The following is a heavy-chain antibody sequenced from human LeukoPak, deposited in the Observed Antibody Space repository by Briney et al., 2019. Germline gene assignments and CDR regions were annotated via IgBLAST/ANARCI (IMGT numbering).Heavy chain of an antibody. Sequence: SETLSLTCTVSGGSISRYYWSWIRQPAGKGLEWIGRIYTSGCTNYNPSLKSRVTMSIDTSKNQFSLKLSSVTAADTAVYYCARAADSSAYTAFDIWGQGTLVTVSS. CDR2: IYTSGCT. D-gene: IGHD3-22*01. CDR1: GGSISRYY. J-gene: IGHJ3*02. V-gene: IGHV4-4*07. CDR3: ARAADSSAYTAFDI.